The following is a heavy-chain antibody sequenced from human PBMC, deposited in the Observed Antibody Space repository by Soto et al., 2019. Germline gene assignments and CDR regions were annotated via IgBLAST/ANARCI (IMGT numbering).Heavy chain of an antibody. CDR3: ARDCSASRASHYYYCYGMDV. D-gene: IGHD6-13*01. Sequence: PSETLSLTCTVSGGSISSYYWSWIRQPPGKGLEWIGYIYYSGSTNYNPSLKSRVTISVDTSKNQFSLKLSSVTAADTAVYYCARDCSASRASHYYYCYGMDVWGQGTTVTVSS. CDR1: GGSISSYY. J-gene: IGHJ6*02. V-gene: IGHV4-59*01. CDR2: IYYSGST.